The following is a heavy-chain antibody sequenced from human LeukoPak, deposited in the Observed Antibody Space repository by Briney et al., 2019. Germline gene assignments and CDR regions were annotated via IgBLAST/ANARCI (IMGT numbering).Heavy chain of an antibody. J-gene: IGHJ4*02. CDR3: ARLRFHSGYFY. Sequence: SETLSLTCAVYGGSFSGYYWSWIRQPPGKGLEWIGEINHSGSTNYNPSLKSRVTISVDTSKNQFSLKLSSVTAADTAVYYCARLRFHSGYFYWGQGTLFTVSS. CDR2: INHSGST. D-gene: IGHD3-22*01. CDR1: GGSFSGYY. V-gene: IGHV4-34*01.